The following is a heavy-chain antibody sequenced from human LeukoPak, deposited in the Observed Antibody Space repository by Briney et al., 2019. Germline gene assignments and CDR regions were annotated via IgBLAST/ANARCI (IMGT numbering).Heavy chain of an antibody. CDR1: GFTFSSYG. CDR2: IRYDGSNK. Sequence: GGSLRLSCAASGFTFSSYGMHWVRQAPGKGLEWVAFIRYDGSNKYYADSGKGRFTISRDNSKNTLYLQMNSVRAEDTAVYYCAKDGIAAAGSFYYYYYYMDVWGKGTTVTISS. D-gene: IGHD6-13*01. V-gene: IGHV3-30*02. J-gene: IGHJ6*03. CDR3: AKDGIAAAGSFYYYYYYMDV.